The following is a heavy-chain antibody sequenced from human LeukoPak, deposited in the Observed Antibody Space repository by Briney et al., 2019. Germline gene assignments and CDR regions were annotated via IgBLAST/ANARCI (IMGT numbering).Heavy chain of an antibody. CDR3: ARVDGSGAFDI. J-gene: IGHJ3*02. CDR2: IYYSGST. V-gene: IGHV4-31*11. D-gene: IGHD3-10*01. CDR1: NISLTGYY. Sequence: PSETLSLTCAVSNISLTGYYWSWIRQLPGKGLEWIGYIYYSGSTYYNPSLKSRVTISVDTSKNQFSLKLSSVTAADTAVYYCARVDGSGAFDIWGQGTMVTVSS.